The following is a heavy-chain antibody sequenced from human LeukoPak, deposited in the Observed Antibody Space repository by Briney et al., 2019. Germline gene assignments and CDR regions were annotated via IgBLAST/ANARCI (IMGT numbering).Heavy chain of an antibody. J-gene: IGHJ4*02. CDR3: ARVGQYYDFWSGFDF. CDR2: IRGNGGGT. CDR1: GFTFTAYA. Sequence: GGSLRLSCAASGFTFTAYAMTWVRQAPGKGLEWVSIIRGNGGGTYYADSVKGRFNIFRDYSENTLYLQMNSLRVDDTAVYYCARVGQYYDFWSGFDFWGQGALVIVSS. V-gene: IGHV3-23*01. D-gene: IGHD3-3*01.